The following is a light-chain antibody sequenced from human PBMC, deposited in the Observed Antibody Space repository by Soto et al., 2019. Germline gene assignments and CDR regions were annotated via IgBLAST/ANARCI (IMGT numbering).Light chain of an antibody. Sequence: EVVMTQSPATLSVSPGERATLSCWASQSVRSSLAWYQQKHGQAPRXLIYDASARATDIPARFSGSGSGTEFTITISSLQSEDSEVYYCQQYNNWPGTFGQGTKVDIK. CDR2: DAS. CDR1: QSVRSS. CDR3: QQYNNWPGT. J-gene: IGKJ1*01. V-gene: IGKV3-15*01.